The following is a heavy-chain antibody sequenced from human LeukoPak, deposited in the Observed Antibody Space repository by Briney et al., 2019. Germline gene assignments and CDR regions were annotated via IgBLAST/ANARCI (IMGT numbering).Heavy chain of an antibody. CDR1: GFTFSTYW. J-gene: IGHJ2*01. Sequence: GGSLRLFCAASGFTFSTYWMHWVRQTPGKGLVWVSSIRNDGTTTNYADSVKGRFTISRDNAKNTLYLQMDSLRAEDTAVYYCVRLYKIEGADLWGRGTLVTVSS. D-gene: IGHD1-14*01. CDR3: VRLYKIEGADL. CDR2: IRNDGTTT. V-gene: IGHV3-74*01.